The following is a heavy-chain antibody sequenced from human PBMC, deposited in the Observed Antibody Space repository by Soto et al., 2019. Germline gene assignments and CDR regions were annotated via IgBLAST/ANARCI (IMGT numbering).Heavy chain of an antibody. CDR1: GYSFTSYW. V-gene: IGHV5-51*01. J-gene: IGHJ6*02. CDR3: ARLDRRDGYATGMDV. D-gene: IGHD5-12*01. CDR2: IYPGDSDT. Sequence: GESLKISCKGSGYSFTSYWIGWVRQMPGKGLEWVGIIYPGDSDTRYSPSFQGQVTISADKSISTAYLQWSSLKASDTAMYYCARLDRRDGYATGMDVWGQGTTVTVSS.